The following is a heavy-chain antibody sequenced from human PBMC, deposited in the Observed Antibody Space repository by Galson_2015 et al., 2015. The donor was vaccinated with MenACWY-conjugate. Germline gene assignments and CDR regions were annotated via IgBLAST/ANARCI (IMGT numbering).Heavy chain of an antibody. Sequence: SVKVSCKASGGTFSSYAISWVRQAPGQGLEWMGGIIPIFGTANYAQKFQGRVTITADKSTSTAYMELSSLRSEDTAVYYCARDDSGSSSPFGDYWGQGTLVTVSS. CDR1: GGTFSSYA. J-gene: IGHJ4*02. CDR2: IIPIFGTA. D-gene: IGHD6-6*01. V-gene: IGHV1-69*06. CDR3: ARDDSGSSSPFGDY.